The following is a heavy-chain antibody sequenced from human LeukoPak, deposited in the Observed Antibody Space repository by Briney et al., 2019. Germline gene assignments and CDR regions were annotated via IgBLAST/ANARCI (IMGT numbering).Heavy chain of an antibody. CDR2: INPNSGGT. CDR1: GYTFTGYY. V-gene: IGHV1-2*02. CDR3: ATATDSSGYNTIDY. J-gene: IGHJ4*02. Sequence: ASVKVSCKASGYTFTGYYMHWVRQAPGQGLEWMGWINPNSGGTNYAQKFQGRVTMTRDMSTSTVYMELSSLRSEDTAVYYCATATDSSGYNTIDYWGQGTLVTVSS. D-gene: IGHD3-22*01.